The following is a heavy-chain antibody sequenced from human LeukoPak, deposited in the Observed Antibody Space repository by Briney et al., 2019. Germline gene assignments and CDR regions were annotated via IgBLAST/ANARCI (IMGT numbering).Heavy chain of an antibody. J-gene: IGHJ4*02. CDR1: GFTFSSYG. Sequence: GGSLRLSCAVSGFTFSSYGMSWVRQAPGKGLEWVSGVSGSGGTTYYADSVKGRFTISRDNSKNTLYLQMNSLRAEDTAVYYCAKDHDSSGWYGLFDYWGQGTLVTVSS. V-gene: IGHV3-23*01. CDR3: AKDHDSSGWYGLFDY. D-gene: IGHD6-19*01. CDR2: VSGSGGTT.